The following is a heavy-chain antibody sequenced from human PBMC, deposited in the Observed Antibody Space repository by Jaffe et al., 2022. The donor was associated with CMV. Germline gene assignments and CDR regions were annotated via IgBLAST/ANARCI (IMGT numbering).Heavy chain of an antibody. V-gene: IGHV3-7*03. J-gene: IGHJ5*02. CDR1: GFTFSSYW. CDR2: IKQDGSEK. D-gene: IGHD6-19*01. CDR3: AREGTQRAVAGTFWFDP. Sequence: EVQLVESGGGLVQPGGSLRLSCAASGFTFSSYWMSWVRQAPGKGLEWVANIKQDGSEKYYVDSVKGRFTISRDNAKNSLYLQMNSLRAEDTAVYYCAREGTQRAVAGTFWFDPWGQGTLVTVSS.